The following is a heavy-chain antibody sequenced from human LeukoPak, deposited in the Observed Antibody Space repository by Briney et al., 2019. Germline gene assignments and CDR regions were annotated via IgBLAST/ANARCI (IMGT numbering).Heavy chain of an antibody. CDR2: IHGSGDVT. J-gene: IGHJ4*02. Sequence: GGSLRLSCSTSGFTFSNYAMSWVRQAPGKGLEWVSAIHGSGDVTYYADSVKGRFTVARDNSRTTLYLQMNSLRAEDTAVYYCARARGYSCANEFHFDYWGQGTLVTVSS. CDR3: ARARGYSCANEFHFDY. V-gene: IGHV3-23*01. CDR1: GFTFSNYA. D-gene: IGHD5-18*01.